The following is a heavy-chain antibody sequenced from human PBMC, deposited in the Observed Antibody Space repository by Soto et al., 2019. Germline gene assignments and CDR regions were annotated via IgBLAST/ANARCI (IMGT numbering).Heavy chain of an antibody. Sequence: GGSLRLSCAASGFTFSSYGMHWVRQAPGKGLEWVAVISYDGSNKYYADSVKGRFTISRDNSKNTLYLQMNSLRAEDTAVYYCAKTGGPWRPEGLFDYWGQGTLVTVSS. J-gene: IGHJ4*02. CDR3: AKTGGPWRPEGLFDY. V-gene: IGHV3-30*18. CDR1: GFTFSSYG. CDR2: ISYDGSNK. D-gene: IGHD2-15*01.